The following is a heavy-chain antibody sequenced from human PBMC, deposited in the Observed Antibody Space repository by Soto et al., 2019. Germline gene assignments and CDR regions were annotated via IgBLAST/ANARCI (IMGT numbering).Heavy chain of an antibody. J-gene: IGHJ5*02. V-gene: IGHV4-39*01. CDR3: ARSNSGYYKWFDP. CDR2: IYYSGIT. D-gene: IGHD3-22*01. Sequence: SETPYPPCTVSGDSNSNSNYYLGWIRQPPGKGLEWIANIYYSGITYCNPSLKSRVAISVDTSKNQFSLKLSSVTAADTAIYYCARSNSGYYKWFDPWGQGTLVTVSS. CDR1: GDSNSNSNYY.